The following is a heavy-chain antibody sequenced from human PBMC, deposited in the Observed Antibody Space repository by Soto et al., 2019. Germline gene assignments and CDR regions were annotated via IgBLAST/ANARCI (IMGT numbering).Heavy chain of an antibody. CDR2: IYWDDDK. CDR3: ARITTDDYDILTGSLYYFDY. J-gene: IGHJ4*02. V-gene: IGHV2-5*02. D-gene: IGHD3-9*01. Sequence: QITLKESGPTLVKPTQTLTLTCTFSGFSLSTSGVGVGWIRQPLGKALEWLALIYWDDDKRYSPSLKSRLTITKYTSKNQVVLTITNMDPVDTATYYCARITTDDYDILTGSLYYFDYWGQGTLVTVSS. CDR1: GFSLSTSGVG.